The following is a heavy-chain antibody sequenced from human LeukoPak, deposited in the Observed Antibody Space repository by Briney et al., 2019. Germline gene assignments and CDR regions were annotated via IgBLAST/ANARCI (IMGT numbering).Heavy chain of an antibody. CDR3: AKDMGGGYYDSSGYYRPEYFQH. J-gene: IGHJ1*01. CDR2: ISWNSGSI. D-gene: IGHD3-22*01. V-gene: IGHV3-9*01. CDR1: GFTFSSYG. Sequence: PGGSLRLSCAASGFTFSSYGMHWVRQAPGKGLEWVSGISWNSGSIGYADSVKGRFTISRDNAKNSLYLQMNSLRAEDTALYYCAKDMGGGYYDSSGYYRPEYFQHWDQGTLVTVSS.